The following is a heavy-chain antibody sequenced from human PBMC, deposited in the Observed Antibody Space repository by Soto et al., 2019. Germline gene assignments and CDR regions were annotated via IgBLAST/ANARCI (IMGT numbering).Heavy chain of an antibody. CDR3: ARDGDRGYYCYEIDS. CDR2: IIPIFGTA. V-gene: IGHV1-69*13. CDR1: GGTFSSYA. Sequence: SSVKISCKASGGTFSSYAISWVRQAPGQGLEWMGGIIPIFGTANYAQKFQGRVTITADESTSTAYMELSSLRSEDTAVYYGARDGDRGYYCYEIDSWGKECTVTVAS. J-gene: IGHJ6*04.